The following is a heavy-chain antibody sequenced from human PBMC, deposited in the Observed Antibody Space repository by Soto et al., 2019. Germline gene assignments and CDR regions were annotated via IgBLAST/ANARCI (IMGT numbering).Heavy chain of an antibody. CDR3: ARGAEYYYDSSGYYASKPGPFDY. J-gene: IGHJ4*02. Sequence: GGSLRLSCAASGFTFSDYYMGWIRQAPGKGLEWVSYISSSGSTIYYADSVKGRFTISRDNAKNSLYLQMNSLRAEDTAVYYCARGAEYYYDSSGYYASKPGPFDYWGQGTLVTVSS. D-gene: IGHD3-22*01. CDR2: ISSSGSTI. V-gene: IGHV3-11*01. CDR1: GFTFSDYY.